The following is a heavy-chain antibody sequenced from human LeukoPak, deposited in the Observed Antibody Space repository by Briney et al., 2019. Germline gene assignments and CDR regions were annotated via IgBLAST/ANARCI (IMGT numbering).Heavy chain of an antibody. V-gene: IGHV3-23*01. CDR2: ISSSGGNT. CDR1: GFTFSSYG. CDR3: AKSGRSSSYYGGDF. Sequence: GGSLRLSCAASGFTFSSYGMSWVRQAPGKGLEWVSSISSSGGNTYYADSVKGRVTISRDNSENTLYLQMNSLRAEDTAVYYCAKSGRSSSYYGGDFWGQGTLVTVSS. J-gene: IGHJ4*02. D-gene: IGHD3-10*01.